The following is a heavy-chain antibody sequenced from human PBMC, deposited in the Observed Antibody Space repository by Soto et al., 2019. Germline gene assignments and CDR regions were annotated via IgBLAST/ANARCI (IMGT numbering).Heavy chain of an antibody. V-gene: IGHV5-10-1*01. J-gene: IGHJ6*02. CDR2: IDPSDSYT. Sequence: ESLKISFKGSGYSFTSFWISWVRQIPGKGLEWMGRIDPSDSYTNYSPSFQGHVTISADKSISTAYLQWSSLKASDTAMYYCARLRTSSSWYVGGSDNYYYYYGMDVWGQGTTVTVSS. D-gene: IGHD6-13*01. CDR3: ARLRTSSSWYVGGSDNYYYYYGMDV. CDR1: GYSFTSFW.